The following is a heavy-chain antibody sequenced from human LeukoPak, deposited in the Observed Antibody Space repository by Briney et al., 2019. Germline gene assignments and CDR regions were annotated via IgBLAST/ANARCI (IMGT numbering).Heavy chain of an antibody. D-gene: IGHD3-9*01. CDR2: ISSSSSYI. J-gene: IGHJ4*02. CDR3: ARADPTGLDFDY. CDR1: GFTFSSYS. Sequence: PGGSLRLSCAASGFTFSSYSMNWVRQAPGKGLEWVSSISSSSSYIYYADPVKGRFTISRDNAKNSLYLQMNSLRAEDTAVYYCARADPTGLDFDYWGQGTLVTVSS. V-gene: IGHV3-21*04.